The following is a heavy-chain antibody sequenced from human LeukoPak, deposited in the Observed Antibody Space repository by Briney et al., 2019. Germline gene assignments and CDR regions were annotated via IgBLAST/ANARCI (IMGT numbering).Heavy chain of an antibody. CDR1: GGSITSSFY. D-gene: IGHD3-16*01. CDR2: IYNSGGT. Sequence: SGPLSLTCTVTGGSITSSFYWSWVRQSPGKGLEWVGYIYNSGGTKYNPSLKSRLTISVDTSKNQFSLNLSSVTAADTAVYYCARASVLLSADYWGQGTLAPVSS. V-gene: IGHV4-59*01. CDR3: ARASVLLSADY. J-gene: IGHJ4*02.